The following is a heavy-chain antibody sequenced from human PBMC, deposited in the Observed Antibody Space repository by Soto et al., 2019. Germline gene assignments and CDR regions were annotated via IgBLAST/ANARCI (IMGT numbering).Heavy chain of an antibody. CDR2: IYYNGSP. CDR1: GGSMSRRGHY. V-gene: IGHV4-39*07. Sequence: SEARCVRRSGSGGSMSRRGHYVCCLLHAPGKVLEWIGSIYYNGSPYYNPSIKSRVTISVDTSKNQFSLKLSSVTAADTAMYYCARDVSPWRSPQSPPAFWAHGALVTVS. J-gene: IGHJ1*01. CDR3: ARDVSPWRSPQSPPAF.